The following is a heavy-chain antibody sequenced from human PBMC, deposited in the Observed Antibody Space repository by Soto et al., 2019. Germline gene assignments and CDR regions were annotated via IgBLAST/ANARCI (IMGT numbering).Heavy chain of an antibody. V-gene: IGHV4-59*01. Sequence: SETLSLTCTVSGGSISSYYWSWIRQPPGKGLEWIGYIYYSGSTNYNPSLKSRVTISVDTSKNQFSLKLSSVTAADTAVYYCARTYYYDSSGYYFDYWGQGTLVTVSS. D-gene: IGHD3-22*01. J-gene: IGHJ4*02. CDR1: GGSISSYY. CDR2: IYYSGST. CDR3: ARTYYYDSSGYYFDY.